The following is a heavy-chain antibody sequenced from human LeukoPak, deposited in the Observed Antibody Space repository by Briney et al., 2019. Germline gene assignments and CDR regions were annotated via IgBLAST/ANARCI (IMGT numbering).Heavy chain of an antibody. J-gene: IGHJ4*02. CDR3: ARDQRYSSGWYMGMDY. V-gene: IGHV3-30-3*01. Sequence: PGGSLRLSCAASGFTFSSYAMHWVRQAPGKGLEWVAVISYDGSNKYYADSVKGRFTISRDNSKNTLYLQMNSLRSDDTAVYFCARDQRYSSGWYMGMDYWGQGTLVTVSS. CDR2: ISYDGSNK. CDR1: GFTFSSYA. D-gene: IGHD6-19*01.